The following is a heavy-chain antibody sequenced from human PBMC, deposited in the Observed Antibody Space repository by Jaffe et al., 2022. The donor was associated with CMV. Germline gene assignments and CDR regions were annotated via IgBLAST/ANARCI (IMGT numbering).Heavy chain of an antibody. V-gene: IGHV3-9*01. J-gene: IGHJ6*02. CDR2: ISWNSGSI. Sequence: EVQLVESGGGLVQPGRSLRLSCAASGFTFDDYAMHWVRQAPGKGLEWVSGISWNSGSIGYADSVKGRFTISRDNAKNSLYLQMNSLRAEDTALYYCAKDIKVGGPYYYYGMDVWGQGTTVTVSS. CDR1: GFTFDDYA. D-gene: IGHD3-16*01. CDR3: AKDIKVGGPYYYYGMDV.